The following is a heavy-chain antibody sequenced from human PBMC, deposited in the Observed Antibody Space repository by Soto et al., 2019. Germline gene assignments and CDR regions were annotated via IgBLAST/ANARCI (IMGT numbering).Heavy chain of an antibody. J-gene: IGHJ4*02. CDR1: RASIYTYS. V-gene: IGHV4-4*07. Sequence: SETLSLTCTVSRASIYTYSWTWIRQPAGKGLQWIGHIYSSGSANYSPSLKSRVSMSVDSSKNQISLKLSSVTAADTAFYYCATIVGANDYWGQGALVTVSS. CDR3: ATIVGANDY. D-gene: IGHD1-26*01. CDR2: IYSSGSA.